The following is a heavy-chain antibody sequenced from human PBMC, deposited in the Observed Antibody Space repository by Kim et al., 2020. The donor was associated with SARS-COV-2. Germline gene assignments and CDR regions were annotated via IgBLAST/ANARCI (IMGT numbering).Heavy chain of an antibody. V-gene: IGHV1-3*01. J-gene: IGHJ4*02. Sequence: QKFQGRVTITRDTSASTAYMELSSLRSEDTAVYYCARDLHPQGDSIPFDYWGQGTLVTVSS. CDR3: ARDLHPQGDSIPFDY. D-gene: IGHD3-3*02.